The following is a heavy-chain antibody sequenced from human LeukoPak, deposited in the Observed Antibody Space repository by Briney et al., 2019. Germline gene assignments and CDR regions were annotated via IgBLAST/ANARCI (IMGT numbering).Heavy chain of an antibody. V-gene: IGHV3-48*03. CDR1: GFTFSNYE. J-gene: IGHJ3*02. CDR3: ARESDSSGYYLDAFDI. D-gene: IGHD3-22*01. Sequence: PGGSLRLSCAASGFTFSNYEINWVRQAPGKGLEWVSYISGGGDTIYYADSVKGRFTISRDNAKNLLYLQMNSLRAEDTAVYYCARESDSSGYYLDAFDIWGQGTMVTVSS. CDR2: ISGGGDTI.